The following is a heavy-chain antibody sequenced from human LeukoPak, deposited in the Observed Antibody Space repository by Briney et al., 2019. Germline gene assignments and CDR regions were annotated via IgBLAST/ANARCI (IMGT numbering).Heavy chain of an antibody. CDR1: GGSISSYY. CDR3: ARSDLWFGVDS. CDR2: IYYSGST. Sequence: PSETLSLTCTVSGGSISSYYWSWIRQPPGKGLVWIGYIYYSGSTNYNPSLKSRVTISVDTSKNQFSLKLSSVTAADTAVYYCARSDLWFGVDSWGQGTLVTVSS. D-gene: IGHD3-10*01. J-gene: IGHJ4*02. V-gene: IGHV4-59*12.